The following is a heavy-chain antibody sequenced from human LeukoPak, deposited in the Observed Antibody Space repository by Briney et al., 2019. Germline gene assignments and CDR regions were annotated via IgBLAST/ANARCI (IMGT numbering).Heavy chain of an antibody. Sequence: PGGYLRLSCAASGFTFSTYTMNWVRQPPGKGLEWIGEINHSGSTNYNPSLKSRVTISVDTSKNQFSLKLSSVTAADTAVYYCARLSGFGSSAYWGQGTLVTVSS. J-gene: IGHJ4*02. CDR3: ARLSGFGSSAY. D-gene: IGHD2-2*01. V-gene: IGHV4-34*01. CDR1: GFTFSTYT. CDR2: INHSGST.